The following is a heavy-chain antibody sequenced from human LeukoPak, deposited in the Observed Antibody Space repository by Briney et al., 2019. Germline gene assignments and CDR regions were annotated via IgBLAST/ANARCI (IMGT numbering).Heavy chain of an antibody. J-gene: IGHJ4*02. CDR2: IRYDGSNK. V-gene: IGHV3-30*02. D-gene: IGHD6-19*01. Sequence: PGGSLRLSCAASGFTFSSYGMHWVRQAPGKGLEWVAFIRYDGSNKYYGDSVKGRFTISRDNSKNTLYLQMNSLRAEDTPVYYCAKDLSRTAVAGHDYWGQGTLVTASS. CDR1: GFTFSSYG. CDR3: AKDLSRTAVAGHDY.